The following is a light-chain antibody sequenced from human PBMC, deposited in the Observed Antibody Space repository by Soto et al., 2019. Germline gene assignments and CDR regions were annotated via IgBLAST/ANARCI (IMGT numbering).Light chain of an antibody. CDR1: GSNIGSHN. Sequence: QSVLAQTPSASGTPGQRVTISCSGSGSNIGSHNVDWYQHLPGTAPKLLIYKNNQRPSGVPDRFSGSKSGASASLAISGLRSEDEADYYCAKWDDSLRNHVFGTGTKVTVL. V-gene: IGLV1-47*01. CDR3: AKWDDSLRNHV. CDR2: KNN. J-gene: IGLJ1*01.